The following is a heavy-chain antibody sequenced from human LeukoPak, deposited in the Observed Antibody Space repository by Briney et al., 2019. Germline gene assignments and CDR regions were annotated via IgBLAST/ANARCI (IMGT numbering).Heavy chain of an antibody. V-gene: IGHV3-23*01. CDR1: GFTFSSYA. CDR3: GKEGEGVVTPGLDY. J-gene: IGHJ4*02. CDR2: VSSNGAKT. Sequence: TGGSLRLSCAASGFTFSSYAITWVRQAPGKGLEWVSAVSSNGAKTYYADSVKGRFTISRDNYKNMVFLQMNSLRAEDTAVYYCGKEGEGVVTPGLDYWGQGTLVTVSS. D-gene: IGHD4-23*01.